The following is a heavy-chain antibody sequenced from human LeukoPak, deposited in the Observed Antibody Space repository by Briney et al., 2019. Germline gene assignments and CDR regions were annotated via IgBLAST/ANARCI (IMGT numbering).Heavy chain of an antibody. CDR1: GFPFRNTS. CDR3: VTPLRWQLSNDY. D-gene: IGHD4-23*01. V-gene: IGHV3-15*01. CDR2: FRTTTDGGTG. J-gene: IGHJ4*02. Sequence: WGAPRLSCGGPGFPFRNTSVTWGRPTPGGGVGGGSVFRTTTDGGTGEYAAPVKGRFTISRDVSINTLFLQMSSLKIEDTAVYYCVTPLRWQLSNDYWGQGTLVTVSS.